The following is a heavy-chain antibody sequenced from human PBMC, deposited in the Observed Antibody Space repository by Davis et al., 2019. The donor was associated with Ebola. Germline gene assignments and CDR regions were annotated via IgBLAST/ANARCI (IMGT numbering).Heavy chain of an antibody. CDR2: INAGNGNT. J-gene: IGHJ3*02. CDR1: GYTFTSYA. V-gene: IGHV1-3*01. CDR3: ARDNEDIVVVVAATWSAFDI. Sequence: ATVKVSCKASGYTFTSYAMHWVRQAPGQRLEWMGWINAGNGNTKYSQKFQGRVTITRDTSASTAYMELSSLRSEDTAVYYCARDNEDIVVVVAATWSAFDIWGQGTMVTVSS. D-gene: IGHD2-15*01.